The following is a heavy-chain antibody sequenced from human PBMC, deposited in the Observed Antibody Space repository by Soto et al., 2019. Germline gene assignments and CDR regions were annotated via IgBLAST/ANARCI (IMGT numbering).Heavy chain of an antibody. V-gene: IGHV3-23*01. Sequence: HPGGSLRLSCAASGFTFSSYAMSWVRQAPGKGLEWVSSITSTGDRAYYADSVKGRFTVSRDNSKNTLYLQMNSLRAEDKAVYYCAKYYMVTRSPFDYWGQGTLVTVSS. CDR1: GFTFSSYA. CDR2: ITSTGDRA. J-gene: IGHJ4*02. D-gene: IGHD5-18*01. CDR3: AKYYMVTRSPFDY.